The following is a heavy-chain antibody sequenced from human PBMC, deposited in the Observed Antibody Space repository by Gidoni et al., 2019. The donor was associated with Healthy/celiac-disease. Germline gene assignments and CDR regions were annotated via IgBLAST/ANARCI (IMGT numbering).Heavy chain of an antibody. Sequence: VQLVQSGAEVKKPGEPRKISCQGFGYSFSSHWVGWVRQMPGKGLEWMGIIYPGDSDTRYSPSFQGQVTISADKSINTAYLQWSSLKASDTAMYYCARLRHAYMVTTGLGGFDLWGQGTMVTVSS. J-gene: IGHJ3*01. CDR1: GYSFSSHW. CDR2: IYPGDSDT. V-gene: IGHV5-51*01. D-gene: IGHD4-17*01. CDR3: ARLRHAYMVTTGLGGFDL.